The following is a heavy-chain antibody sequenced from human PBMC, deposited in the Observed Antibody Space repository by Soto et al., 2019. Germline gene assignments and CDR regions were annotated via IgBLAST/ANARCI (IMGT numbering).Heavy chain of an antibody. CDR2: ISAYNGNT. V-gene: IGHV1-18*01. CDR3: ASDLAYCGGDCYPIDY. D-gene: IGHD2-21*02. J-gene: IGHJ4*02. CDR1: GYTFTSNG. Sequence: QVQLVQSGAEVEKPGASVKVSCKASGYTFTSNGISWVRQAPGQGLEWMGWISAYNGNTNYAQKLQGRVTMTTDTSTSTAYMELRSLRSDDTAVYYCASDLAYCGGDCYPIDYWGQGTLVTVSS.